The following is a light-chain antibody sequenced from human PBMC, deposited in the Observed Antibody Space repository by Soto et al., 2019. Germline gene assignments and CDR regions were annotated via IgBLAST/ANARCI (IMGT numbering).Light chain of an antibody. CDR3: SSYTSSSTRV. CDR1: SSDVGGYNY. V-gene: IGLV2-14*01. CDR2: DVS. Sequence: QSVLTQPASVSGSPGQSITISCTGTSSDVGGYNYVSWYQQHPGKAPKLMIYDVSNRPSGVSNCFSGSKSGNTASLTISGLKDEAEADYYCSSYTSSSTRVFGGGTKLTVL. J-gene: IGLJ2*01.